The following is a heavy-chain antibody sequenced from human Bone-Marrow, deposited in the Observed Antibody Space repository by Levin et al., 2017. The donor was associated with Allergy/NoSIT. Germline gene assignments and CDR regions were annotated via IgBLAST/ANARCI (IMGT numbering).Heavy chain of an antibody. V-gene: IGHV3-30*18. J-gene: IGHJ6*02. CDR3: AKGRSSPYYYYGMDV. Sequence: GESLKISCAASGFTFSSYGMHWVRQAPGKGLEWVAVISYDGSNKYYADSVKGRFTISRDNSKNTLYLQMNSLRAEDTAVYYCAKGRSSPYYYYGMDVWGQGTTVTVSS. CDR2: ISYDGSNK. D-gene: IGHD6-13*01. CDR1: GFTFSSYG.